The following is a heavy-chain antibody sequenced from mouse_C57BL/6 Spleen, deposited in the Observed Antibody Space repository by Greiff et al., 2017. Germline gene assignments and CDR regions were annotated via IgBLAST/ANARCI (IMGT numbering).Heavy chain of an antibody. CDR2: INPNNGGT. J-gene: IGHJ3*01. CDR1: GYTFTDYN. Sequence: EVQLQQSGPELVKPGASVKIPCKASGYTFTDYNMDWVKQSHGKSLEWIGDINPNNGGTIYNQKFKGKATLTVDKSSSTAYMERRSLTSEDTAVYYCARRSSSWFAYWGQGTLVTVSA. CDR3: ARRSSSWFAY. V-gene: IGHV1-18*01. D-gene: IGHD1-1*01.